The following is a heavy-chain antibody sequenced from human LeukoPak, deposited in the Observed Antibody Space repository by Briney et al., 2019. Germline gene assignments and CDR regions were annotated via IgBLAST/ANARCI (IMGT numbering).Heavy chain of an antibody. CDR1: GYTFSSYA. CDR3: AKHRDVIAPAGRAFDY. J-gene: IGHJ4*02. D-gene: IGHD6-25*01. CDR2: IGIGVSGGAT. V-gene: IGHV3-23*01. Sequence: GGSLRLSCAASGYTFSSYAMSWVRQAPGKGLGWVSTIGIGVSGGATHYADSVRGRFTISRDSTKGMVYLQMNSLRAADTAVYYCAKHRDVIAPAGRAFDYWGQGTLVTVSS.